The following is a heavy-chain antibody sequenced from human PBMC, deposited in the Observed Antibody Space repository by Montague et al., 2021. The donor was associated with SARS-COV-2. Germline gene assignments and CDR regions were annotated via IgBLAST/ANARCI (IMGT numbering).Heavy chain of an antibody. CDR3: ATMATDLYYNGMDV. D-gene: IGHD5-24*01. CDR2: ISSSGSTI. V-gene: IGHV3-48*03. CDR1: GFTFSSYE. J-gene: IGHJ6*02. Sequence: SLRLSCPASGFTFSSYEMNWVRQAPGKGLEWASYISSSGSTISYADSVKGRFTISRDNAKDSLYLQMNSLRAEDTAVYYCATMATDLYYNGMDVWGQGTTVTVSS.